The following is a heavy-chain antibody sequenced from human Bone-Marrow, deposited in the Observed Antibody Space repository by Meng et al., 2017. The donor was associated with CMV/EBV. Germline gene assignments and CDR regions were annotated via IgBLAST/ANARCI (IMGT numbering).Heavy chain of an antibody. CDR3: ASSYSNYGYYYYGMDV. J-gene: IGHJ6*02. V-gene: IGHV1-18*01. CDR2: ISAYNGNT. CDR1: GYTFTSYG. D-gene: IGHD4-11*01. Sequence: ASVKVSCKASGYTFTSYGISWVRQAPGQGLEWMGWISAYNGNTNYAQKLQGRVTMTTDTSTSTAYMELRSLRSDDTAVYYCASSYSNYGYYYYGMDVWGQGTTVTVSS.